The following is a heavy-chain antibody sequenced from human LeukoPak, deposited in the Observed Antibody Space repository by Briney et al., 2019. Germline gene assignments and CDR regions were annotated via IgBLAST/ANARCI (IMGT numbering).Heavy chain of an antibody. J-gene: IGHJ5*02. D-gene: IGHD3-3*01. CDR1: GGSISSYY. Sequence: SETLSLTCTVSGGSISSYYWSWSRQPPGKGLEWIGYIYYSGSTNYNPSLKSRVTISVDTSKNQFSLKLSSVTAADTAVYYCARYFDLWSGYSNWFDPWGQGTLVTVSS. CDR3: ARYFDLWSGYSNWFDP. V-gene: IGHV4-59*01. CDR2: IYYSGST.